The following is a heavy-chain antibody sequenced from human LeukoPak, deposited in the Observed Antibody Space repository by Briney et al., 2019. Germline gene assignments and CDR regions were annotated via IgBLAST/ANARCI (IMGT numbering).Heavy chain of an antibody. J-gene: IGHJ4*02. CDR3: ARCHWGSGGSCYRGYFDY. CDR2: IIPILGIA. Sequence: ASVKVSCKASGGTFSSYAISWVRQAPGQGLEWMGRIIPILGIANYAQKFQGRVTITADKSTSTAYMELSSLRSEDTAVYYCARCHWGSGGSCYRGYFDYWGQGTLVTVSS. CDR1: GGTFSSYA. V-gene: IGHV1-69*04. D-gene: IGHD2-15*01.